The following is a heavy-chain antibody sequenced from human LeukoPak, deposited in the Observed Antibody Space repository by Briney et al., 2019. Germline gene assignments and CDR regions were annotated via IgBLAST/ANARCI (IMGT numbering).Heavy chain of an antibody. CDR3: AKEADSSGPHFEYFQH. CDR2: ISAYNGNT. CDR1: GYTFTSYG. V-gene: IGHV1-18*01. J-gene: IGHJ1*01. D-gene: IGHD3-22*01. Sequence: ASVKVSCKASGYTFTSYGISWVRQAPGQGLEWMGWISAYNGNTNYAQKLQGRVTMTTDTSTSTAYMELRSLRSDDTAVYYCAKEADSSGPHFEYFQHWGQGTLVTVSS.